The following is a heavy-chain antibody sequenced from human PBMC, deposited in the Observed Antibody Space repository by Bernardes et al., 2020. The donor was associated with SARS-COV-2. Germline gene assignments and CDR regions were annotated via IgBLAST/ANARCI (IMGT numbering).Heavy chain of an antibody. CDR2: IYPRDSDI. V-gene: IGHV5-51*01. J-gene: IGHJ5*02. CDR3: ARQLSIFGVSWVDP. D-gene: IGHD3-3*01. CDR1: GYTFSSYS. Sequence: GESLKISCKTSGYTFSSYSVAWVRQMPGKGLEWMGIIYPRDSDIRYSPSFQGHVTISADESISTAYLQWSSLRASDTAIYYCARQLSIFGVSWVDPWGQGTPVTVSS.